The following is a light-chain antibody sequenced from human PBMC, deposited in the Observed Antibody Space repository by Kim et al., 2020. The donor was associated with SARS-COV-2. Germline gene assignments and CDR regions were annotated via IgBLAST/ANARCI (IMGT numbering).Light chain of an antibody. J-gene: IGKJ1*01. CDR3: QQYSSSPAT. Sequence: CPGETVTLSCRASQSVSSNYLAWYQQRPGQAPRLLIYGASSRATGIPDRFSGSGSGRDFTLTITRLEPEDFAVYYCQQYSSSPATFGQGTKVDIK. CDR2: GAS. V-gene: IGKV3-20*01. CDR1: QSVSSNY.